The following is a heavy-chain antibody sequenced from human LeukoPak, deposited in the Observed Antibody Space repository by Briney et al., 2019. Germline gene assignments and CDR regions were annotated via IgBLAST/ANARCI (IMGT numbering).Heavy chain of an antibody. D-gene: IGHD6-19*01. V-gene: IGHV4-34*01. J-gene: IGHJ4*02. CDR1: GGSFSGYY. CDR3: ARGGIAVAGTTYFDY. CDR2: INHSGST. Sequence: PSETLSLTCAVYGGSFSGYYWSWIRQPPGKGLEWIGEINHSGSTNYNPSLKSRVTISIDTSKNQFSLKLSSVTAADTAVYYCARGGIAVAGTTYFDYWGQGTLVTVSS.